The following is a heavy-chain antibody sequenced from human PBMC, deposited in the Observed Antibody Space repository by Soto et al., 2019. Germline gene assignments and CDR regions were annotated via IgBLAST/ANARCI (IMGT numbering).Heavy chain of an antibody. J-gene: IGHJ6*02. D-gene: IGHD3-10*01. V-gene: IGHV3-9*01. CDR2: ISWNSGSI. CDR1: GFTFDDYA. Sequence: EVQLVESGGGLVQPGRSLRLSCAASGFTFDDYAMHWVRQAPGKGLEWVSGISWNSGSIGYADSVKGRFTISRDNAKNSLYLQMNSLGAEDTAFYYCAKDAITMVRGVISYYGMDVWGQGTTVTVSS. CDR3: AKDAITMVRGVISYYGMDV.